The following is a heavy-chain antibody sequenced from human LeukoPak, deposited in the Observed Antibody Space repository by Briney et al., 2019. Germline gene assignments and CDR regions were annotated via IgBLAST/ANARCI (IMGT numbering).Heavy chain of an antibody. V-gene: IGHV6-1*01. J-gene: IGHJ3*02. CDR1: GDSVSSNSAA. Sequence: SQTLSLTCAISGDSVSSNSAAWNWIRQSPSRGLEWLGRTYYRSKWYNDYAVSVKSRITIDPDTSKNQFSLQLNSVTPEDTAVYYCARDLTTVTRAAFDIWGQGTMVTVSS. D-gene: IGHD4-17*01. CDR2: TYYRSKWYN. CDR3: ARDLTTVTRAAFDI.